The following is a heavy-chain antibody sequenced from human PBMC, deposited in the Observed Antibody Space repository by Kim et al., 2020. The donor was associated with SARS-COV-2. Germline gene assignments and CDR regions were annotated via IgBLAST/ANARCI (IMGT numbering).Heavy chain of an antibody. CDR1: GFTVSSNY. CDR2: IYSGGST. D-gene: IGHD1-26*01. J-gene: IGHJ6*02. V-gene: IGHV3-53*01. Sequence: GGSLRLSCAASGFTVSSNYMSWVRQAPGKGLEWVSVIYSGGSTYYADSVKGRFTISRDNSKNTLYLQMNSLRAEDTAVYYCARGELLPTVYYYYYGMDVWGQGTTVTVSS. CDR3: ARGELLPTVYYYYYGMDV.